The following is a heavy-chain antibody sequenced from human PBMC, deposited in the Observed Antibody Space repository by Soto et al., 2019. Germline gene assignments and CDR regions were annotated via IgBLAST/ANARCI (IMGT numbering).Heavy chain of an antibody. CDR3: TRCGIRYHSIGYYLGIDGMDV. CDR2: TIPMFGTT. V-gene: IGHV1-69*12. CDR1: GGTFNSYA. J-gene: IGHJ6*02. D-gene: IGHD3-22*01. Sequence: QIKLVQSGAEVKKSESSVRVSCKASGGTFNSYAITWVRQAPGQGLEWMGGTIPMFGTTNYAEKFQGRVTISADESTNTAYMELSSLRPEDTAVYYCTRCGIRYHSIGYYLGIDGMDVWGQGTTVIVSS.